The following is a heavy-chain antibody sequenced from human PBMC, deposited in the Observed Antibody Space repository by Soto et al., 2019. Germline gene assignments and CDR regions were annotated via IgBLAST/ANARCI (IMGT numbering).Heavy chain of an antibody. CDR1: GYSFTSYW. Sequence: GESLKISCKGSGYSFTSYWISWVRQMPGKGLEWMGRIDPSDSYTNYSPSFQGHVTISADKSISTAYLQWSSLKASDTAMYYCARLGGAARGGSDVWSGYPFDYWGQGTLVTVSS. V-gene: IGHV5-10-1*01. J-gene: IGHJ4*02. D-gene: IGHD3-3*01. CDR2: IDPSDSYT. CDR3: ARLGGAARGGSDVWSGYPFDY.